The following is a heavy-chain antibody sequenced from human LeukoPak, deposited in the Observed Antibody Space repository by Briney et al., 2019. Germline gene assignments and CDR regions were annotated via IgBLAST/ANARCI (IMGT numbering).Heavy chain of an antibody. Sequence: GGSLRLSCAASGFTFSSYGMHWVRQAPGKGLEWVAVISYDGSNKYYADSVKGRFTISRDNSKNTLYLQMNSPRAEDTAVYYCAKDTSSGPLYYGMDVWGQGTTVTVSS. CDR2: ISYDGSNK. V-gene: IGHV3-30*18. CDR1: GFTFSSYG. J-gene: IGHJ6*02. D-gene: IGHD6-19*01. CDR3: AKDTSSGPLYYGMDV.